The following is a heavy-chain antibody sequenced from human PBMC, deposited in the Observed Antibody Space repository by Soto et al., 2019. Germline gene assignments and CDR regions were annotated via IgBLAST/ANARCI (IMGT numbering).Heavy chain of an antibody. CDR2: IYHSGST. V-gene: IGHV4-30-2*01. D-gene: IGHD6-13*01. CDR1: GGSISSGGYS. CDR3: ARAIAAAGTVWFDP. Sequence: PSETLSLTCAVSGGSISSGGYSWSWIRQPPGKGLEWIGYIYHSGSTYYNPSLKSRVTISVDRSKNQFSLKLSSVTAADTAVYYCARAIAAAGTVWFDPWGQGTLVTVYS. J-gene: IGHJ5*02.